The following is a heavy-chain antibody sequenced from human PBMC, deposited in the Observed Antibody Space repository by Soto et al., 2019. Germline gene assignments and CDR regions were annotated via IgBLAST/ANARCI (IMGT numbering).Heavy chain of an antibody. V-gene: IGHV3-21*01. Sequence: EVQLVESGGGLVKPGGSLRLSCAASGFTFSSYSMNWVRQAPGKGLEWVSSISSSSSYIYYADSVKGRFTISRDNAKNSLYLQMNSLRAEDTAVYYCARGGTATIFGVVIIDYFDYWGQGTLVTVSS. D-gene: IGHD3-3*01. CDR1: GFTFSSYS. CDR3: ARGGTATIFGVVIIDYFDY. CDR2: ISSSSSYI. J-gene: IGHJ4*02.